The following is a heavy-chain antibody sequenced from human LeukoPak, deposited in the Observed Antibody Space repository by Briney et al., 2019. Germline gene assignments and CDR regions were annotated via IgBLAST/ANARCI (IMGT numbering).Heavy chain of an antibody. CDR1: GFTFDSFS. Sequence: GGSLRLSCAASGFTFDSFSMNWVRQAPGKGLEWVSSISTSSRHIYHADSVKGRFTISRDNAKNSLYLQMNSLRAEDTAVYYCARVDSSGWVIDYWGQGTLVTVSS. V-gene: IGHV3-21*01. D-gene: IGHD3-22*01. J-gene: IGHJ4*02. CDR3: ARVDSSGWVIDY. CDR2: ISTSSRHI.